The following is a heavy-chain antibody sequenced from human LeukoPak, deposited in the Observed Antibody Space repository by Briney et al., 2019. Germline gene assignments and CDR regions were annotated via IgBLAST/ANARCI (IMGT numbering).Heavy chain of an antibody. D-gene: IGHD3-22*01. CDR1: GFIFNNYG. V-gene: IGHV3-20*04. J-gene: IGHJ4*02. CDR2: INWNSIRV. Sequence: GESLRLSCTASGFIFNNYGMSWVRQAPGKGLEWVSGINWNSIRVGYADSVKGRFTISRDNAKNSLYLQMNSLRAEDTAFYYCARLRSYDSSGYYFEIDSWGQGTLVTVSS. CDR3: ARLRSYDSSGYYFEIDS.